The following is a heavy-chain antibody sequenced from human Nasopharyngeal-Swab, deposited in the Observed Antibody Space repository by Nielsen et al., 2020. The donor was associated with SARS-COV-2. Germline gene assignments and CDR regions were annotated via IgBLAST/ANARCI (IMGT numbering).Heavy chain of an antibody. V-gene: IGHV4-39*01. CDR1: GASISSSNYY. CDR2: IYYSGNT. Sequence: SETLSLTCTVSGASISSSNYYWGWISQPPGKGLEWIGTIYYSGNTYFNPSLKSRVTMSVDTSKHQFSLNLSSVTAADTALYYCARHSSGWSFDYWDHGTLVTVSS. D-gene: IGHD6-19*01. CDR3: ARHSSGWSFDY. J-gene: IGHJ4*01.